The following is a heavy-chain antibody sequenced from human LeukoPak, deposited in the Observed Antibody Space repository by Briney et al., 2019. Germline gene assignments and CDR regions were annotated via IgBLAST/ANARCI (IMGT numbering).Heavy chain of an antibody. CDR3: ARERIRYSSGWYENGMDV. Sequence: VASVKVSCKASGYTFTGYYMHWVRQAPGQGLEWMGWINPNSGGTNCAQKFQGRVTMTRDTSISTAYMELSRLRSDDTAVYYCARERIRYSSGWYENGMDVWGQGTTVTVSS. V-gene: IGHV1-2*02. J-gene: IGHJ6*02. CDR2: INPNSGGT. CDR1: GYTFTGYY. D-gene: IGHD6-19*01.